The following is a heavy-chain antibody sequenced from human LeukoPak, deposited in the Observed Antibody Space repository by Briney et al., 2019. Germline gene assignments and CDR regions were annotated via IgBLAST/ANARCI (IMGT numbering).Heavy chain of an antibody. D-gene: IGHD6-25*01. V-gene: IGHV3-66*01. J-gene: IGHJ3*02. Sequence: GGSLRLSCAASGFTVSSNYMSWVRQAPGKGLEWVSVIYSGGSTYYADSVKGRFTISRDNSKNTLYLQMNSLRAEDTAVYYCARAKRSLAFDIWGQGTMVTVSS. CDR3: ARAKRSLAFDI. CDR2: IYSGGST. CDR1: GFTVSSNY.